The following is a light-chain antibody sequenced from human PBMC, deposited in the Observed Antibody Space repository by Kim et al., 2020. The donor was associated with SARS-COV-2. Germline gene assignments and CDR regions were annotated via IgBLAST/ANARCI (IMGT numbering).Light chain of an antibody. V-gene: IGKV3-15*01. Sequence: EIVMTQSPATLSVSPGERVTLSCRASQSISSNLGWYQQKPGQAPRLLIYGASTRATGIPARFSGSGSGTEFTLTISSLQSEDFAVYCCQKYNDWPCTFGQGTKVEIK. CDR1: QSISSN. CDR2: GAS. CDR3: QKYNDWPCT. J-gene: IGKJ1*01.